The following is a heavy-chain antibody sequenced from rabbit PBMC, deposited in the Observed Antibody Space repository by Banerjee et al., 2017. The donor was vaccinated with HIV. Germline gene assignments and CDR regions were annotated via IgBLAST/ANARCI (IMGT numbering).Heavy chain of an antibody. CDR3: AREESDGGGHLKL. CDR1: GFSFSSSYW. D-gene: IGHD2-1*01. V-gene: IGHV1S45*01. J-gene: IGHJ4*01. CDR2: IDPFLGNT. Sequence: QEQLVESGGGLVKPEGSLTLTCTASGFSFSSSYWICWVRQAPGKGLEWIGHIDPFLGNTYDANWVNGRFTMSSHSAQNTLYLQLNSLTAADTATYFCAREESDGGGHLKLWGQGTLVTVS.